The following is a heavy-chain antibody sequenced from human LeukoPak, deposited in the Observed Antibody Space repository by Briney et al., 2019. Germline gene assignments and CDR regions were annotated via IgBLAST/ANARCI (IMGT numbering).Heavy chain of an antibody. CDR2: ISGSGAST. Sequence: GSLRLSCAASGFTFSSYSMNWVRQAPGKGLEWISGISGSGASTYYADSVKGRFTISRDDSRNTLYLQMNSLRGDDTAVYYCAKDVGKWESLHFFDYWGQGTLVTVSS. CDR1: GFTFSSYS. V-gene: IGHV3-23*01. D-gene: IGHD1-26*01. CDR3: AKDVGKWESLHFFDY. J-gene: IGHJ4*02.